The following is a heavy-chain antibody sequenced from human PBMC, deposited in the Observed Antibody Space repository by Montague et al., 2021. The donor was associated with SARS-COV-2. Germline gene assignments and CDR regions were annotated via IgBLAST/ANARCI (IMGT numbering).Heavy chain of an antibody. D-gene: IGHD1-26*01. CDR1: GFTFSSYA. CDR3: ARDPDSGSYSSDAFDI. Sequence: SLRLSCAASGFTFSSYAMHWVRQAPGKGLEWVAVISYDGSNKYYADSVKGRFTISRDNSKNTLYLQMNSLRAEDTAVYYCARDPDSGSYSSDAFDIWGQETLVTVSS. CDR2: ISYDGSNK. V-gene: IGHV3-30-3*01. J-gene: IGHJ4*02.